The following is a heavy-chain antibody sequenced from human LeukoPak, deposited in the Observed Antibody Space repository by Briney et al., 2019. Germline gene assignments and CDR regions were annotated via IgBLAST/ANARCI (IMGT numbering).Heavy chain of an antibody. D-gene: IGHD2-8*01. CDR1: GGSFSGYY. CDR3: ARGQIVLMVYAPEPFDY. CDR2: INHSGST. V-gene: IGHV4-34*01. J-gene: IGHJ4*02. Sequence: SETLSLTRAVYGGSFSGYYWSWIRQPPGKGLEWIGEINHSGSTNYNPSLKSRVTISVDTSKNQFSLKLSSVTAADTAVYYCARGQIVLMVYAPEPFDYWGQGTLVTVSS.